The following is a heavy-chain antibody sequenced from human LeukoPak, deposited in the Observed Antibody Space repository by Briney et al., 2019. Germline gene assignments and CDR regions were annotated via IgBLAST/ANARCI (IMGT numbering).Heavy chain of an antibody. CDR3: AREILWFGRGVLDY. CDR2: ISGSGGST. CDR1: GFTFSSYA. V-gene: IGHV3-23*01. Sequence: GGSLRLSCAASGFTFSSYAMSWVRQAPGKGLEWVSAISGSGGSTYYADSVRGRFTISRDNSKNTLYLQMNSLRAEDTAVYYCAREILWFGRGVLDYWGQGTLVTVSS. J-gene: IGHJ4*02. D-gene: IGHD3-10*01.